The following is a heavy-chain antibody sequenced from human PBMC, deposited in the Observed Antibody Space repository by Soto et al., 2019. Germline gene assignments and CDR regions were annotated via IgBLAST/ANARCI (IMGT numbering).Heavy chain of an antibody. D-gene: IGHD3-9*01. CDR2: ISAYNGNT. CDR3: AIDRAYYDILTGYFLRPHYFDY. CDR1: GYTFTSYG. J-gene: IGHJ4*02. Sequence: ASVKVSCKASGYTFTSYGISWVRQAPGQGLERMGWISAYNGNTNYAQKLQGRVTMTTDTSTSTAYMEMRSLRSDDTAVYYCAIDRAYYDILTGYFLRPHYFDYWGQGTLVTVSS. V-gene: IGHV1-18*01.